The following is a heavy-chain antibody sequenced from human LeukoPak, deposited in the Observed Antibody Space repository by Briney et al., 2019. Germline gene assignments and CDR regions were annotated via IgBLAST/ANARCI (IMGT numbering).Heavy chain of an antibody. D-gene: IGHD3-9*01. V-gene: IGHV3-23*01. Sequence: GGSLRLSCAASGFTFSSYAMSWVRQAPGKGLEWVSAISGSGGSTYYADSVKGRFTISRDNSKNTLYLQMNSLKTEDTAVYYCTSEVPRGFYDILTGPHDAFDIWGQGTMVTVSS. CDR2: ISGSGGST. CDR3: TSEVPRGFYDILTGPHDAFDI. J-gene: IGHJ3*02. CDR1: GFTFSSYA.